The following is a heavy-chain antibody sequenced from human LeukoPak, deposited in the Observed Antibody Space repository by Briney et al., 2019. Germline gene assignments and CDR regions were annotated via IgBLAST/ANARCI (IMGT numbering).Heavy chain of an antibody. J-gene: IGHJ4*02. CDR2: IRSTANGYAT. CDR3: TGNYYGSGSYADFDY. D-gene: IGHD3-10*01. CDR1: GFTFSGSA. V-gene: IGHV3-73*01. Sequence: GSLRLSCAASGFTFSGSALHWVRQASGKGLEWVGRIRSTANGYATAYAASVKGRFTISRDDSKDTAYLQMDSLKTEDTAVYYCTGNYYGSGSYADFDYWGQGTLVTVSS.